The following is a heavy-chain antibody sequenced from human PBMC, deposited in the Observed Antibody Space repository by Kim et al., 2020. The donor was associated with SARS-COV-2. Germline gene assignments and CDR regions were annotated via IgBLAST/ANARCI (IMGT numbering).Heavy chain of an antibody. Sequence: SETLSLTCTVSGGSISSGGYYWSWIRQHPGKGLEWIGYIYYSGSTYYNPSLKSRVTISVDTSKNQFSLKLSSVTAADTAVYYCASGVSGSSWILSFDYWGQGTLVTVSS. CDR2: IYYSGST. CDR1: GGSISSGGYY. D-gene: IGHD6-13*01. V-gene: IGHV4-31*03. J-gene: IGHJ4*02. CDR3: ASGVSGSSWILSFDY.